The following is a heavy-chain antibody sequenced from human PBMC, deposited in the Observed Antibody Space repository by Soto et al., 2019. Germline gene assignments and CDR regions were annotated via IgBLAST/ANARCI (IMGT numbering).Heavy chain of an antibody. CDR3: GRSGDDYGSYIDY. CDR2: INHSGNT. V-gene: IGHV4-38-2*01. J-gene: IGHJ4*02. D-gene: IGHD4-17*01. Sequence: SETLSLTCGVSGYSISSGYYGAWIRQSPEKGLEWIGSINHSGNTYYNPSLQSRVTISVDTSKNQFSLKLISVTAADTAVYYCGRSGDDYGSYIDYWGPGTLVTVSS. CDR1: GYSISSGYY.